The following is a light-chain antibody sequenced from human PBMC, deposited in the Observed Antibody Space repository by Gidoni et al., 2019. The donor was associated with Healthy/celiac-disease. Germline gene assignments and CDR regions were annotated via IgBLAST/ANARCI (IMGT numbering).Light chain of an antibody. Sequence: DIQMPQSPSSLSASVGDRFTITCQASQDISNYLNWYQQKPGKAPKLLIYDASNLETGVPSRFSGSGSGTDFTLTISSLQPEDIATYYCQQYDNPPLTFGGGTKVEIK. CDR2: DAS. CDR3: QQYDNPPLT. CDR1: QDISNY. V-gene: IGKV1-33*01. J-gene: IGKJ4*01.